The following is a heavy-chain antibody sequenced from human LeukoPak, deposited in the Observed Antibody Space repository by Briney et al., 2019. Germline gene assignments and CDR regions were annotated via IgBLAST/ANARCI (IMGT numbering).Heavy chain of an antibody. CDR2: IYPGDSET. V-gene: IGHV5-51*01. D-gene: IGHD6-19*01. Sequence: EESLKISCKGSGCRFTSYWIGWVRQMPGKGLEWMGIIYPGDSETRYSPSSQGQVTISADKSISTAYLQWNSLKASDTAMYYCARQGIAVAGIDYWGQGTLLTVSS. CDR3: ARQGIAVAGIDY. J-gene: IGHJ4*01. CDR1: GCRFTSYW.